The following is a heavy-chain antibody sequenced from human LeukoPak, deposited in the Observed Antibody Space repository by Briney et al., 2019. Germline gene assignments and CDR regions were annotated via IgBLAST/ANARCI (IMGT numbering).Heavy chain of an antibody. CDR3: ATDPSRGGLMSLDY. CDR2: FDPEDGET. V-gene: IGHV1-24*01. D-gene: IGHD3-10*01. CDR1: GYTLTELS. J-gene: IGHJ4*02. Sequence: GASVKVSCKVSGYTLTELSMHWVRQAPGKGLEWMGGFDPEDGETIYAQKFQGRVTMTEDTSTDPAYMELSSLRSEDTAVYYCATDPSRGGLMSLDYWGQGTLVTVSS.